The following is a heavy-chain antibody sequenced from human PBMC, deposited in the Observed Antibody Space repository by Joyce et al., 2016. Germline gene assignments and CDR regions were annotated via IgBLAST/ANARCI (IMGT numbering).Heavy chain of an antibody. CDR2: IWSDGKNK. J-gene: IGHJ4*02. D-gene: IGHD1-14*01. V-gene: IGHV3-33*01. CDR3: ARGTGIILSRHFDY. CDR1: GFTFSSYG. Sequence: QVQLVESGRGVVQPGRSLRLSCAASGFTFSSYGMHWVRQAPGKGLGWVAVIWSDGKNKNFADSVKGRFTISRDNSKNTVYLQMNSLRVEDTAVYYCARGTGIILSRHFDYWGQGTLVTVSS.